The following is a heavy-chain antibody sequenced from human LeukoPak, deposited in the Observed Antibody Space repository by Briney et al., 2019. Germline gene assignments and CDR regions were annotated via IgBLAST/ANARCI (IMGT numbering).Heavy chain of an antibody. CDR2: INPNSGGT. V-gene: IGHV1-2*02. CDR1: GYTFTGYY. CDR3: ARDSDSNPYYYYMDV. Sequence: ASVKVSCKASGYTFTGYYMHWVRQAPGQGLEWMGWINPNSGGTNYAQKSQGRVTMTRDTSISTAYMELSRLRSDDTAVYYCARDSDSNPYYYYMDVWGKGTTVTVSS. D-gene: IGHD6-13*01. J-gene: IGHJ6*03.